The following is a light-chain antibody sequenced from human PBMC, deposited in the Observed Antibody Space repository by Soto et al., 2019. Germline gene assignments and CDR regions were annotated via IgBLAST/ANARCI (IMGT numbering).Light chain of an antibody. CDR1: HNVVENY. Sequence: EIVVTQSPDTLSLSPGESATLYCRTSHNVVENYLAWYQQKPGQPPRPLIYGISARDPGIPDRFSGSDSGTEFTLTIGRLEPEDFAEFFCQQYGDSPSVFGQGTRLEIK. CDR3: QQYGDSPSV. CDR2: GIS. V-gene: IGKV3-20*01. J-gene: IGKJ2*01.